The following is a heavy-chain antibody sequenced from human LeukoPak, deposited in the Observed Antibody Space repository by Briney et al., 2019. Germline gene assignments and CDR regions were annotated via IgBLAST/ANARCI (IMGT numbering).Heavy chain of an antibody. CDR1: GFTFSSYA. Sequence: GRSLRLSCAASGFTFSSYAMHWVRQAPGKGREGVAVISYDGSNKYYADSVKGRFTISRDNSKNTLYLQMNSLRAEDTAVYYCARASYDSSGGAFDIGGQGTMVTVSS. D-gene: IGHD3-22*01. J-gene: IGHJ3*02. V-gene: IGHV3-30*01. CDR3: ARASYDSSGGAFDI. CDR2: ISYDGSNK.